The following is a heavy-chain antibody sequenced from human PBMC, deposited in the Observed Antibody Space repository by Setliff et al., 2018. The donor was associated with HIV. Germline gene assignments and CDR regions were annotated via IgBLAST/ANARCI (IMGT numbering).Heavy chain of an antibody. J-gene: IGHJ4*02. CDR1: GYTFTGYY. D-gene: IGHD4-4*01. Sequence: ASVKVSCKASGYTFTGYYMHWVRQAPGQGLEWMGWINPDSGGTNLAQKFLGRVTLTRDTSISTAYMELSRLRSDDTAVYYCARRRPTVTNLFDYWGQGTLVTVSS. V-gene: IGHV1-2*02. CDR2: INPDSGGT. CDR3: ARRRPTVTNLFDY.